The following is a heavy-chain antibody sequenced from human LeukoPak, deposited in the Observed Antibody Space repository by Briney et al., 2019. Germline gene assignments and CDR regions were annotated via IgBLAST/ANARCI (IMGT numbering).Heavy chain of an antibody. CDR1: GGSISSYY. Sequence: SETLSLTCTVSGGSISSYYWSWIRQPAGKGLEWIGRIYTSGSTNYNPSLKSRVTISVDTSKNQFSLKLSSVTAADTAVYYCARVDSGWFGDYYFDYWGQETLVTVSS. CDR3: ARVDSGWFGDYYFDY. J-gene: IGHJ4*02. V-gene: IGHV4-4*07. CDR2: IYTSGST. D-gene: IGHD6-19*01.